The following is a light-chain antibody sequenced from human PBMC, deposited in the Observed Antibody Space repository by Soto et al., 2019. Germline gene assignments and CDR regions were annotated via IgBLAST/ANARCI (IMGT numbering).Light chain of an antibody. Sequence: DIVMTQSPDSLAVSLGERATIDCKSSQSVLYPSNSRNYLAWYQQRPGQPPKLLIYWSSTRESGVPDRFSGSGSGTHFTLTISSLQAEDVAVYYCQQYYNTPTTFGQGTKLEIK. J-gene: IGKJ2*01. CDR3: QQYYNTPTT. V-gene: IGKV4-1*01. CDR1: QSVLYPSNSRNY. CDR2: WSS.